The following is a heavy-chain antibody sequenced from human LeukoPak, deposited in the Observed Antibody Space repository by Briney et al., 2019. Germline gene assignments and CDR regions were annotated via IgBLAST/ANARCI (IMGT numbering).Heavy chain of an antibody. CDR1: GFTVSSNY. Sequence: PGGSLRLSCAASGFTVSSNYMNWVRQAPGRGLEGVSVIYSAGSTYYVDSVKGRFTISRDTSKNTLYLLMNSLRAEDTAVYFCARSKPPAVKDYYGLDVWGQGTTVTVSS. J-gene: IGHJ6*02. CDR2: IYSAGST. D-gene: IGHD6-13*01. CDR3: ARSKPPAVKDYYGLDV. V-gene: IGHV3-66*01.